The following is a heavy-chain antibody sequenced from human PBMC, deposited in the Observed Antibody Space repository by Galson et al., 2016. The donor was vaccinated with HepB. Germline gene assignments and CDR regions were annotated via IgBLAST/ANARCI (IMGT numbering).Heavy chain of an antibody. V-gene: IGHV3-23*01. J-gene: IGHJ4*02. CDR1: GFSFSGYG. Sequence: SLRLSCAASGFSFSGYGMHWVRQAPGKGLEWVSGISDSGGTTYYADSVKGRFTISRDNSKNTLYLQMNSLRAEDTAVYYCYYSGFWGQGTLVTVSS. CDR3: YYSGF. CDR2: ISDSGGTT.